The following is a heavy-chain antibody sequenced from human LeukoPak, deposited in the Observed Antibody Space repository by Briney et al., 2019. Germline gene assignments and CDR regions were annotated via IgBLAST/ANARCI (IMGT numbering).Heavy chain of an antibody. CDR2: IYYSGST. D-gene: IGHD3-10*01. V-gene: IGHV4-59*08. J-gene: IGHJ5*02. CDR3: ARHNSVWSHWFDP. Sequence: SETLSLTCTVSGGSISSYYWSWIRQPPGKGLEWIGYIYYSGSTDYNPSLKSRVTISVDTSKNQFSLKLSSVTAADTVVYYCARHNSVWSHWFDPWGQGTLVTVSS. CDR1: GGSISSYY.